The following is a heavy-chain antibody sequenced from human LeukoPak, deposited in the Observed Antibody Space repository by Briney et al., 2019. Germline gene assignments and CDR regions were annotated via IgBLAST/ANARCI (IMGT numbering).Heavy chain of an antibody. Sequence: SETLSLTCTVSGGSISSYYWSWIRQPPGKGLEWIGYIYYSGSTNYNPSLKSRVTISVGTSKNQFSLKLSSVTAADTAVYYCARDVGRYLLDYWGQGTLVTVSS. CDR3: ARDVGRYLLDY. CDR1: GGSISSYY. D-gene: IGHD3-9*01. J-gene: IGHJ4*02. CDR2: IYYSGST. V-gene: IGHV4-59*01.